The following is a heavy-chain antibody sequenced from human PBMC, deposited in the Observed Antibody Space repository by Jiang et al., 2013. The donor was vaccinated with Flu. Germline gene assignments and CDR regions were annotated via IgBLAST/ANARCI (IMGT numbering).Heavy chain of an antibody. V-gene: IGHV4-39*01. CDR3: ARHESEAFHY. CDR2: IYYSGTT. CDR1: GGSISRSTAY. J-gene: IGHJ4*02. Sequence: LLKPSETLSLTCTVSGGSISRSTAYWGWIRQPPGKGLEWIGSIYYSGTTYYNPSLKSRVTISVDPSKNQFSLRLRSVTAADTAVYHCARHESEAFHYWGQGTLVTVSS.